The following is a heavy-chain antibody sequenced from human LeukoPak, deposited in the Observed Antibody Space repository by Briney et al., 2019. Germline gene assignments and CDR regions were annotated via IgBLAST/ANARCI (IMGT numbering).Heavy chain of an antibody. D-gene: IGHD3-16*02. CDR3: TTGIMITFGGVIVVDY. CDR2: IKSKTDGGTT. V-gene: IGHV3-15*01. CDR1: GFTFSNAW. J-gene: IGHJ4*02. Sequence: PGGSLRLSCAASGFTFSNAWMSWVRQAPGKGLEWVGRIKSKTDGGTTDYAAPVKGRFTISRDDSKNTLYLQMNSLKTEDTAVYYCTTGIMITFGGVIVVDYWDQGTLVTVSS.